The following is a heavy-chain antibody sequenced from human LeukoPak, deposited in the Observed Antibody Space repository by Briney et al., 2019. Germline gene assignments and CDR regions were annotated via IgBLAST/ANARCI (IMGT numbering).Heavy chain of an antibody. J-gene: IGHJ4*02. CDR2: IYYSGST. D-gene: IGHD3-22*01. CDR1: GGSISSYY. V-gene: IGHV4-59*01. Sequence: SETLSLTCTVSGGSISSYYWGWIRQPPGKGLEWIGYIYYSGSTNYNPSLKSRVTISVDTSKNQFSLKLSSVTAADTAVYYCAAAYDSSGYPFDYWGQGTLVTVSS. CDR3: AAAYDSSGYPFDY.